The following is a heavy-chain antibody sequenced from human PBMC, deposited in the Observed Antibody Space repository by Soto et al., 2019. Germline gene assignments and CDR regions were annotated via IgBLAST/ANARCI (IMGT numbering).Heavy chain of an antibody. J-gene: IGHJ5*02. D-gene: IGHD2-21*02. Sequence: QERLVQSGAELRRPGASVKISCRASGYNLPSSNVNWVRQASGQGPEWLGWRNAANGNAAFARDFQGSVTMTRDLSTDTAYLELGGLSSGDTAMYYCARAVGIGVTGLDLWGPGTFVTVS. V-gene: IGHV1-8*01. CDR3: ARAVGIGVTGLDL. CDR2: RNAANGNA. CDR1: GYNLPSSN.